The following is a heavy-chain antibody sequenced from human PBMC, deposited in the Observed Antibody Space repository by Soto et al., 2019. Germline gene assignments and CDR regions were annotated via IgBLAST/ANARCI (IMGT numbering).Heavy chain of an antibody. D-gene: IGHD5-18*01. CDR2: ISNSGGIT. Sequence: QPGGSLRLSCVASGFTFSSYGMSWVRQAPGKGLECVSGISNSGGITYHADSVKGRFTISRDNSKKTLYPQMNSLRVEDTAVYYCAQSYGYGYYFDYWGQGMLVPVYS. J-gene: IGHJ4*02. CDR1: GFTFSSYG. V-gene: IGHV3-23*01. CDR3: AQSYGYGYYFDY.